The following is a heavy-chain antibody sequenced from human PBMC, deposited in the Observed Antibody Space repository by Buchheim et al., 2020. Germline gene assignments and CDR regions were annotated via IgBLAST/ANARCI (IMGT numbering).Heavy chain of an antibody. Sequence: EVQLVESGGVLVQPGGSLRLSCAASGFMFSTYWMSWVRQAPGKGLEWVANIKQDGSEKDYVDSVAGRFTLSRDNAKNSLDLQMNSLRVEDTGVYFCVRASSTVRAYYYGMDVWGQGTT. CDR3: VRASSTVRAYYYGMDV. CDR1: GFMFSTYW. D-gene: IGHD4-11*01. J-gene: IGHJ6*02. V-gene: IGHV3-7*04. CDR2: IKQDGSEK.